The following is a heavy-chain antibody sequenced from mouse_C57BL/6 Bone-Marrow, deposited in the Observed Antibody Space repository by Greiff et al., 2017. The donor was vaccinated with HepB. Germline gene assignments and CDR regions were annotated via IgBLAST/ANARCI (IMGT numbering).Heavy chain of an antibody. CDR2: IYPRSGNT. CDR1: GYTFTSYG. Sequence: VKLMESGAELARPGASVKLSCKASGYTFTSYGISWVKQRTGQGLEWIGEIYPRSGNTYYNEKFKGKATLTADKSSSTAYMELRSLTSEDSAVYFCAIYDGYPSYYFDYWGQGTTLTVSS. J-gene: IGHJ2*01. V-gene: IGHV1-81*01. CDR3: AIYDGYPSYYFDY. D-gene: IGHD2-3*01.